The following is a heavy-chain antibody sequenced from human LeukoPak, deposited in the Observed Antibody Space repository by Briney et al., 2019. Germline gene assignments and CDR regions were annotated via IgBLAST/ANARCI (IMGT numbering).Heavy chain of an antibody. J-gene: IGHJ4*02. Sequence: SETLSLACAVYGGSFSGYYWSWIRQPPGKGLEWIGEINHSGSTNYNPSLKSRVTISVDTSKNQFSLKLSSVTAADTAVYYCARTITIFGLVNDYWGQGTLVTVSS. CDR1: GGSFSGYY. CDR2: INHSGST. CDR3: ARTITIFGLVNDY. V-gene: IGHV4-34*01. D-gene: IGHD3-3*01.